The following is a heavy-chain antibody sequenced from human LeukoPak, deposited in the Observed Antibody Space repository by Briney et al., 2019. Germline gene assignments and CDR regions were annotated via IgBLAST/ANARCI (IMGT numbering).Heavy chain of an antibody. Sequence: PSETLSLTCAVYGGSFSGYYWSWIRQPPGKGLEWIGEINHSGSTNYNPSLKSRVTISVDTSENQFSLKLSSVTAADTAVYYCARGRSKVDPWGQGTLVTVSS. CDR3: ARGRSKVDP. J-gene: IGHJ5*02. CDR2: INHSGST. D-gene: IGHD1-14*01. V-gene: IGHV4-34*01. CDR1: GGSFSGYY.